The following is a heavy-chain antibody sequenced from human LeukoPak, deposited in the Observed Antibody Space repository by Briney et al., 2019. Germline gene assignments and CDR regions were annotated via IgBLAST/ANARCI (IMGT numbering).Heavy chain of an antibody. D-gene: IGHD1-26*01. Sequence: PGGSLRLSCAVFGFTFSDYGMHWVRQAPGKGRGWVAVIWYDGSNKYYGDSVKGRFTISRDNSKNTLYLQMNSLRVEVTAVYYCARDRPTGSYYSIDYWGQGTLVTVSS. CDR3: ARDRPTGSYYSIDY. J-gene: IGHJ4*02. CDR1: GFTFSDYG. V-gene: IGHV3-33*01. CDR2: IWYDGSNK.